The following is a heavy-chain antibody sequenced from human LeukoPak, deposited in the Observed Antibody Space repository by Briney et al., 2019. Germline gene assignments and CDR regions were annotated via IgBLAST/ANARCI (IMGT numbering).Heavy chain of an antibody. CDR2: MNPNSGNT. D-gene: IGHD3-22*01. V-gene: IGHV1-8*02. Sequence: ASVKVSCKASGGTFSSYAINWVRQATGQGLEWMGWMNPNSGNTGYAQKFQGRVTMTRNTSISTAYMELSSLRSEDTAVYYCARDSSYYYDSSGSSSFDYWGQGTLVTVSS. CDR1: GGTFSSYA. J-gene: IGHJ4*02. CDR3: ARDSSYYYDSSGSSSFDY.